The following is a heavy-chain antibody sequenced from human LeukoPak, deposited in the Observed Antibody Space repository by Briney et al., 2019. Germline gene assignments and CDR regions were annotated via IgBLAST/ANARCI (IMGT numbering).Heavy chain of an antibody. CDR1: GFTFSNFA. V-gene: IGHV3-49*04. Sequence: GGSLRLSCAASGFTFSNFAMSWVRQAPGKGLEWVGFIRSKAYGGTTEYAASVKGIFTISRDDSKSIAYLQMSSLKTEDTAVYYCTRGGGYSYGYGDYYFDYWGQGTLVTVSS. CDR3: TRGGGYSYGYGDYYFDY. J-gene: IGHJ4*02. D-gene: IGHD5-18*01. CDR2: IRSKAYGGTT.